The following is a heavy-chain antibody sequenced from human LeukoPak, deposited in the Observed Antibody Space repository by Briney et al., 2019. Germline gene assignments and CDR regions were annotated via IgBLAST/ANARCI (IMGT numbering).Heavy chain of an antibody. J-gene: IGHJ4*02. Sequence: SVKVSCKASGGTFSSYAISWVRQAPGQGLEWMGGIIPIPGTADYAQKFQGRVTITADESTSTAYMELSSLRSEDTAVYYCARDHGDYGDYWGQGTLVTVSS. CDR3: ARDHGDYGDY. D-gene: IGHD4-17*01. CDR1: GGTFSSYA. V-gene: IGHV1-69*13. CDR2: IIPIPGTA.